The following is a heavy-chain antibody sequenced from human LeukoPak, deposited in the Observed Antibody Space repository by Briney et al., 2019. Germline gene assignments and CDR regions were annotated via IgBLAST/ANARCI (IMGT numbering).Heavy chain of an antibody. CDR2: INPNSGGT. CDR3: ARDSSGYYYGAFDI. V-gene: IGHV1-2*02. J-gene: IGHJ4*02. CDR1: GYTFTSYA. Sequence: ASVKVSCKASGYTFTSYAMHWVRQAPGQGLEWMGWINPNSGGTNYAQKFQGRVTMTRDTSISTAYMELSRLRSDDTAVYYCARDSSGYYYGAFDIWGQGTLVTVSS. D-gene: IGHD3-22*01.